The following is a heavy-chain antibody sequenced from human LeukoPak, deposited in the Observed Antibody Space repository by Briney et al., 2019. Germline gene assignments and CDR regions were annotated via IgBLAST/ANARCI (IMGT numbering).Heavy chain of an antibody. CDR3: AKLGSIVPAVTDY. CDR1: GLTFKSNA. D-gene: IGHD2-2*01. Sequence: GGSLRLSCAASGLTFKSNAMNWVRQAPGKGLEWVSAISGSGGSTYYADSVKGRFTISRDNSKNTLYLQMNSLRAEDTAVYYCAKLGSIVPAVTDYWGQGTLVTVSS. V-gene: IGHV3-23*01. J-gene: IGHJ4*02. CDR2: ISGSGGST.